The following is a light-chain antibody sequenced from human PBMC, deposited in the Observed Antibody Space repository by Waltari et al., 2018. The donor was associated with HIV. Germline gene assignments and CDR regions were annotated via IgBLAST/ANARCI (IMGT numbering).Light chain of an antibody. CDR3: CSYAGSRIHVV. CDR2: EVT. Sequence: QSALPQPASVSGSPGQSITISCTGTFSDVGSYNLVPWYQKHPGEAPKIMIYEVTKRPAGVSSRFSGSKSGNTASLTISGLQAEDEADYYCCSYAGSRIHVVFGGGTKLTVL. V-gene: IGLV2-23*02. CDR1: FSDVGSYNL. J-gene: IGLJ2*01.